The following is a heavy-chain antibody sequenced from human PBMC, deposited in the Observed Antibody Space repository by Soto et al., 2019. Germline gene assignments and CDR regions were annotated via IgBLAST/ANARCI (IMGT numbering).Heavy chain of an antibody. J-gene: IGHJ4*02. CDR1: GFTFSSYA. CDR3: ARFAGLRRDGYNPDY. Sequence: GGSLRLSCAASGFTFSSYAMHWVRQAPGKGLEWVAVISYDGSNKYYADSVKGRFTISRDNSKNTLYLQMNSLKAEDTAVYYCARFAGLRRDGYNPDYWGQGTLVTVSS. CDR2: ISYDGSNK. V-gene: IGHV3-30-3*01. D-gene: IGHD5-12*01.